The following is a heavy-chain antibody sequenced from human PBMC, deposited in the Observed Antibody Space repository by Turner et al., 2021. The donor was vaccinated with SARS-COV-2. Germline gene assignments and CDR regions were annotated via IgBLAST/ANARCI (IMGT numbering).Heavy chain of an antibody. CDR2: INSDVSSI. CDR1: GFTLSSYC. J-gene: IGHJ6*03. V-gene: IGHV3-74*01. Sequence: EVKLVESGGGLVQPGGSLRRSCAAAGFTLSSYCMYWVRKAAGKGLVLFSRINSDVSSISYADSVKSRFSISTDNAKNTLYLQMNSMRAEDTTVYYCARAASSWYQLLYRERSYYYYYIDVWGKGTTVTVSS. CDR3: ARAASSWYQLLYRERSYYYYYIDV. D-gene: IGHD2-2*02.